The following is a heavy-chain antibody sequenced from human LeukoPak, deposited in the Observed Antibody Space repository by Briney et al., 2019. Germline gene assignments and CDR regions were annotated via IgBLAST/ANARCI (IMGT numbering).Heavy chain of an antibody. CDR2: TSNKANSYTT. CDR1: GFTFSDHY. Sequence: GGSLRLSCAASGFTFSDHYMDWVRQAPGKGLEWVGRTSNKANSYTTEYAASVKGRFTISRDDSKNSLYLQMNSLKTEDTAVYYCARETRSYYYYGSGSYYMRLISYAFDIWGQGTMVTVSS. CDR3: ARETRSYYYYGSGSYYMRLISYAFDI. V-gene: IGHV3-72*01. J-gene: IGHJ3*02. D-gene: IGHD3-10*01.